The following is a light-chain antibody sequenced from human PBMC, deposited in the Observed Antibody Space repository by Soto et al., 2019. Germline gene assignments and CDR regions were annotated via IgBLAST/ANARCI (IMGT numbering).Light chain of an antibody. CDR2: LNSDGSH. J-gene: IGLJ3*02. V-gene: IGLV4-69*01. CDR3: QTWGIGIQV. CDR1: SGHSNYA. Sequence: QPVLTQSPSASASLGASVKLTCTLSSGHSNYAIAWHQQHPEKGPRYLMKLNSDGSHNKGDGIPDRFSGSSSGAERYLIISSLQSEDEADCYCQTWGIGIQVFGGGTKLTVL.